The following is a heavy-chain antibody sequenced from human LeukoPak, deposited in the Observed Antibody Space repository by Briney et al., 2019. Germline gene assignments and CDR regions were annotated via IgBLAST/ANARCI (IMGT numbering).Heavy chain of an antibody. D-gene: IGHD3-3*01. V-gene: IGHV1-24*01. CDR1: GYTLTELS. CDR2: FDPEDGET. J-gene: IGHJ4*02. CDR3: ATKVSRGVEWLLTPVYYFDY. Sequence: GASVKVSRKVSGYTLTELSMHWVRQAPGKGLEWMGGFDPEDGETIYAQKFQGRVTMTEDTSTDTAYMELSSLRSEDTAVYYCATKVSRGVEWLLTPVYYFDYWGQGTLVTVSS.